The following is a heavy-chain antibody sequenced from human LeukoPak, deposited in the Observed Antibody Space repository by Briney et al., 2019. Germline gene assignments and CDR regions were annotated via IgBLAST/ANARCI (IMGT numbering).Heavy chain of an antibody. Sequence: SETLSLTCTVSGYSITSGYYWGWIRQPPGKGLEWIGNIYHSGDAYYNPSLKSRVTISVDTSKNQFSLKLSSVTAADTAVYYCARDGTASAFDYWGQGTLVTVSS. D-gene: IGHD1-1*01. V-gene: IGHV4-38-2*02. CDR2: IYHSGDA. CDR3: ARDGTASAFDY. CDR1: GYSITSGYY. J-gene: IGHJ4*02.